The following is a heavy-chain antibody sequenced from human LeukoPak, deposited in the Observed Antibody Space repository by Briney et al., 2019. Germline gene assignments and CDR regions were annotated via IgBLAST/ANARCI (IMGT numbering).Heavy chain of an antibody. J-gene: IGHJ4*02. Sequence: GGSLRLSCAASGFTFSSYAMHWVRQAPGKGLEWVAVISYDGSNKYYADSVKGRFTISRDNSKNTLYLQMNSLRAEDTAVYYCAREGFPEAPYTCYYIDYWGQGTLVTVSS. CDR2: ISYDGSNK. CDR3: AREGFPEAPYTCYYIDY. V-gene: IGHV3-30-3*01. D-gene: IGHD2-2*02. CDR1: GFTFSSYA.